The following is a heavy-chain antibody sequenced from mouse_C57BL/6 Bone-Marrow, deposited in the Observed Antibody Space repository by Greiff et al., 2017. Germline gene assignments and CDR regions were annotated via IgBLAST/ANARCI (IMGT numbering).Heavy chain of an antibody. CDR2: IWRGGST. Sequence: QVQLQQSGPGLVQPSQSLSITCTVSGFSLTSYGVHWVRQSPGKGLEWLGVIWRGGSTDYNAAFMSRLSITKDNSKSQVFFKMNSLQADDTAIYYCAKSLFYWYDYDVRGDYYAMDYWGQGTSVTVSS. D-gene: IGHD2-4*01. V-gene: IGHV2-5*01. CDR1: GFSLTSYG. J-gene: IGHJ4*01. CDR3: AKSLFYWYDYDVRGDYYAMDY.